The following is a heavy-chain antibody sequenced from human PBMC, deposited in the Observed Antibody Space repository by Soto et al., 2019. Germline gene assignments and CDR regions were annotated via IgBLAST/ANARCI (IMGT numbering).Heavy chain of an antibody. CDR3: TTDVEQQLVRPVLYYYMDV. CDR1: GFTFSNAW. V-gene: IGHV3-15*01. J-gene: IGHJ6*03. CDR2: IKSKTDGGTT. D-gene: IGHD6-13*01. Sequence: EVQLVESGGGLVKPGGSLRLSCAASGFTFSNAWMSWVRQAPGKGLEWVGRIKSKTDGGTTDYAAPVKGRFTISRDDSKNTLYLQMNSLKTEDTAVYYCTTDVEQQLVRPVLYYYMDVWGKGTTVTVSS.